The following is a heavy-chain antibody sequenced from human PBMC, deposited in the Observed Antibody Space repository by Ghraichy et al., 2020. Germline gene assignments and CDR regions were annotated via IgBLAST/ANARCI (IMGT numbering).Heavy chain of an antibody. CDR3: ARIMRGFGELFYFDY. V-gene: IGHV4-61*01. D-gene: IGHD3-10*01. CDR1: GGSVSSGSYY. J-gene: IGHJ4*02. Sequence: SETLSLTCTVSGGSVSSGSYYWSWIRQPPGKGLEWIGYIYYSGSTKYNPSLKSRVSLSVDTSKNQFSLKLSSVTAADTAVYYCARIMRGFGELFYFDYWGQGTLVTVSS. CDR2: IYYSGST.